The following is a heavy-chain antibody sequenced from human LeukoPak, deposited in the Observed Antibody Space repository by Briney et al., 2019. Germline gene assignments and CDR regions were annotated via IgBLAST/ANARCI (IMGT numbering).Heavy chain of an antibody. CDR3: ARGPAAYCSSTSCRYYYYYGMDV. Sequence: GGSLRPSCAASGFTFSSYAMHWVRQAPGKGLEWVAVISYDGSNKYYADSVKGRFTISRDNSKNTLYLQMNSLRAEDTAVYYSARGPAAYCSSTSCRYYYYYGMDVWGQGTTVTVSS. CDR1: GFTFSSYA. J-gene: IGHJ6*02. CDR2: ISYDGSNK. D-gene: IGHD2-2*01. V-gene: IGHV3-30-3*01.